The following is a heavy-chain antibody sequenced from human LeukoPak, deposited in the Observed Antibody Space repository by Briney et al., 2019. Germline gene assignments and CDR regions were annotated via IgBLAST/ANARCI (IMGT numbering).Heavy chain of an antibody. V-gene: IGHV1-8*01. CDR3: ARGDSSGQHY. CDR2: MNPNSGNT. D-gene: IGHD3-22*01. Sequence: ASVNVSCKASGYTFTSYDFNWVRQATGQGLEWMGWMNPNSGNTGYAQKFQDRVTMARNTSISTAYMELSSLRSEDTAVYYCARGDSSGQHYWGQGTLVTVSS. CDR1: GYTFTSYD. J-gene: IGHJ4*02.